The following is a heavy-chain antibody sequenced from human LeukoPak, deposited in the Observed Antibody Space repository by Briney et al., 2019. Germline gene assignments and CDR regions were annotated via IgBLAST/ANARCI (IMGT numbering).Heavy chain of an antibody. CDR1: GGSISSGGYY. CDR3: ARGTRSPGIAVARPWFDP. Sequence: SETLSLTCTVSGGSISSGGYYWSWIRQPPGKGLEWIGYIYHSGSTYYNPSLKSRVTISVDRSKNQLSLKLSSVTAADTAVYYCARGTRSPGIAVARPWFDPWGQGTLVTVSS. V-gene: IGHV4-30-2*01. J-gene: IGHJ5*02. CDR2: IYHSGST. D-gene: IGHD6-19*01.